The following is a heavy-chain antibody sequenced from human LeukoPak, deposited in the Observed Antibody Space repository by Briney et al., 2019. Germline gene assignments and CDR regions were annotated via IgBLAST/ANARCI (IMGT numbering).Heavy chain of an antibody. Sequence: PGGSLRLSCAASGFTFSSYTMNWVRQAPGKGLEWVASISSSGSAIYYAASVKGRFTISRDNAKNTLYLQMNRLRDEDTGVYYCARGALRYSGYWGQGTLVTVSS. CDR3: ARGALRYSGY. CDR2: ISSSGSAI. J-gene: IGHJ4*02. V-gene: IGHV3-48*02. D-gene: IGHD3-9*01. CDR1: GFTFSSYT.